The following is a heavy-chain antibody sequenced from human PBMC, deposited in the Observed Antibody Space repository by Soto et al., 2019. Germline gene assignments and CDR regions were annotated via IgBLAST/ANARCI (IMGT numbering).Heavy chain of an antibody. CDR3: ARSGHTFGGVV. Sequence: PSETLSLTCSVSGASMNNFYCSWIRQAPGKGLEYIGWVYYNGSTNYNPSLKSRLSISLDTSKNQISLKLNSVTDADTAVYYCARSGHTFGGVVWGKGILVSVSS. D-gene: IGHD3-16*01. CDR1: GASMNNFY. J-gene: IGHJ4*02. V-gene: IGHV4-59*01. CDR2: VYYNGST.